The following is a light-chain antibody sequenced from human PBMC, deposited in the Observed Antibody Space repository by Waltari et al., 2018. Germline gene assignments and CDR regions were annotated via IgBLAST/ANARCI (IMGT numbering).Light chain of an antibody. CDR3: QQYGSLWT. CDR2: KAS. V-gene: IGKV1-5*03. J-gene: IGKJ1*01. Sequence: IQVAQSPSTLSASVGVRAIIACRTSQNIIFWLAWYQQKPGKSPKLLISKASNLERGVPSRFSGSGSGTEFTLTISSLQPDDFATYYCQQYGSLWTFGQGTKVDIK. CDR1: QNIIFW.